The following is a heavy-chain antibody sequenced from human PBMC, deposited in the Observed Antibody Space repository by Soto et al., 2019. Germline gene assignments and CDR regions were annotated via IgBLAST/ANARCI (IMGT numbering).Heavy chain of an antibody. D-gene: IGHD4-17*01. Sequence: GESLKISCKGSGYSFTIYCIGWVLQLPWKGLEWMGIIYPGDSDTRYSPSFQGQVTISADKSISTAYLQWSSLKASDTAMYYWARHRTTARIYYYYGMDVWGQGTTVTVS. CDR2: IYPGDSDT. V-gene: IGHV5-51*01. CDR1: GYSFTIYC. CDR3: ARHRTTARIYYYYGMDV. J-gene: IGHJ6*02.